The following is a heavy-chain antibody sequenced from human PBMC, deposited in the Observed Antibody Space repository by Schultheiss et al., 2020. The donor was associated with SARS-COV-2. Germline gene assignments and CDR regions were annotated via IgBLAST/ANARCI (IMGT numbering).Heavy chain of an antibody. CDR1: GFSVSSNY. CDR3: ARGFYYDTSAFDY. V-gene: IGHV3-23*01. CDR2: ISGSGGST. D-gene: IGHD3-22*01. Sequence: GGSLRLSCAASGFSVSSNYLGWVRQAPGKGLEWVSAISGSGGSTYYADSVKGRLTISRDNSKNTLYLQMNSLRAEDTAVYYCARGFYYDTSAFDYWGQGTLVTVSS. J-gene: IGHJ4*02.